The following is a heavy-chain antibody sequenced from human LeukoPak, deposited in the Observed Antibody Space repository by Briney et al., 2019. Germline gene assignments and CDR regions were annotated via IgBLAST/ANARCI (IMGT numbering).Heavy chain of an antibody. CDR2: IYYSGST. V-gene: IGHV4-59*06. CDR1: GNSISSYY. Sequence: SETLSLTCTVSGNSISSYYWSWIRQHPGKGLEWIGYIYYSGSTYYNPSLKSRVTISVDTSKNQFSLKLSSVTAADTAVYYCARAAGTTFIWFDPWGQGTLVTVSS. D-gene: IGHD1-7*01. CDR3: ARAAGTTFIWFDP. J-gene: IGHJ5*02.